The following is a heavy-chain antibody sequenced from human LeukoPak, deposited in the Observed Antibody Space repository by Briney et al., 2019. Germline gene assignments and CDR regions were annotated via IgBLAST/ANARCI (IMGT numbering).Heavy chain of an antibody. D-gene: IGHD3-16*02. CDR1: GGSFSGYY. J-gene: IGHJ4*02. V-gene: IGHV4-34*01. CDR2: INHSGST. Sequence: PSETLSLTCAVYGGSFSGYYWSWIRQPPGKGLEWIGEINHSGSTNYNPSLKSRVTISVDTSKNQFSLKLSSVTAADTAVYYCARGGYDYVWGSYRYKVGYYFDYWGQGTLVTVSS. CDR3: ARGGYDYVWGSYRYKVGYYFDY.